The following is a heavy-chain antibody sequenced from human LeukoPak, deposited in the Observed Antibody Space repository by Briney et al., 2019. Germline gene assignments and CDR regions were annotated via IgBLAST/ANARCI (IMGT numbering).Heavy chain of an antibody. D-gene: IGHD2-2*01. CDR1: GGSISSYY. CDR2: IYYSGST. V-gene: IGHV4-59*12. J-gene: IGHJ4*02. CDR3: ARDLGYETFDY. Sequence: ETLSLTCTVSGGSISSYYWSWIRQPPGKGLEWIGYIYYSGSTNYNPCLKSRVTISVDTSKNQFSLKLSSVTAADTAVYYCARDLGYETFDYWGQGTLVTVSS.